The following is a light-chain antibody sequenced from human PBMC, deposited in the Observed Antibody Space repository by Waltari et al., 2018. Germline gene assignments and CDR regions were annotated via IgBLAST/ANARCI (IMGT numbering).Light chain of an antibody. CDR2: AAS. V-gene: IGKV1-9*01. J-gene: IGKJ4*01. CDR1: QGIDTY. Sequence: DIQLTQSPSFLSASVGDRVTITCRASQGIDTYLAWYQQRPGKAPNLLIYAASTLQSGIPSRFSGSGSGTEFTLTISSLQPEDFATYYCLQLSSYPLTFGGGTK. CDR3: LQLSSYPLT.